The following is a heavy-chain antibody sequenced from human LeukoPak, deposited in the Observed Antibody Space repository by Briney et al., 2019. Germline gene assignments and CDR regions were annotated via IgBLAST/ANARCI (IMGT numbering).Heavy chain of an antibody. CDR2: INPNSGGT. J-gene: IGHJ4*02. CDR1: GYTFTGYY. Sequence: ASVKVSCKASGYTFTGYYMHWVRQAPGQGLEWMGWINPNSGGTNYAQKFQGRVTMTRDTSISTAYMEPSRLRSDDTAVYYCARADYVWGSYRFFDYWGQGTLVTVSS. D-gene: IGHD3-16*02. CDR3: ARADYVWGSYRFFDY. V-gene: IGHV1-2*02.